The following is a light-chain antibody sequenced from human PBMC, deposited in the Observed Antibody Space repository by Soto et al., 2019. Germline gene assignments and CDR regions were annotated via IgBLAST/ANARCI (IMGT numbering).Light chain of an antibody. J-gene: IGLJ3*02. CDR2: NNN. Sequence: QAVVTQPPSGSGTPGQRVTISCSGSDSSIGSNTVNWYQHLPGTAPKLLIYNNNQRPSGVPDRFSGSKSGTSASLAISGLQSEDEADYFCAAWDDSLNGWVFGGGTKLTVL. CDR1: DSSIGSNT. V-gene: IGLV1-44*01. CDR3: AAWDDSLNGWV.